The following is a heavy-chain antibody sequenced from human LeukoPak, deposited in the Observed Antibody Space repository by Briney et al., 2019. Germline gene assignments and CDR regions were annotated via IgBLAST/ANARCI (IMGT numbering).Heavy chain of an antibody. Sequence: GGSLRLSCAASGFTFSSYAMSWVRQAPGKGLEWVAAISGSGGSTYYADSVKGRFTISRDNSKNTLYLQMNSLRAEDTAVYYCAKDPSPNTSYYDSSGYGSSDYWGQGTLVTVSS. CDR2: ISGSGGST. CDR3: AKDPSPNTSYYDSSGYGSSDY. CDR1: GFTFSSYA. D-gene: IGHD3-22*01. V-gene: IGHV3-23*01. J-gene: IGHJ4*02.